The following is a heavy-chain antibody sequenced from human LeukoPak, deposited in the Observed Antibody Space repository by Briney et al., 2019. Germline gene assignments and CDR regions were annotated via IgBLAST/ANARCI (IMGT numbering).Heavy chain of an antibody. CDR2: INRDGSST. CDR3: ARDKVYYGSGTYGY. Sequence: VGSLRLSCAASGFTFSSYWMHWVRHVPGKGLVWVSHINRDGSSTSYADSVKGRSTISRDNAKHTLYLQMNSLRAADTAVYFCARDKVYYGSGTYGYWGQGTLVPVSS. V-gene: IGHV3-74*01. J-gene: IGHJ1*01. CDR1: GFTFSSYW. D-gene: IGHD3-10*01.